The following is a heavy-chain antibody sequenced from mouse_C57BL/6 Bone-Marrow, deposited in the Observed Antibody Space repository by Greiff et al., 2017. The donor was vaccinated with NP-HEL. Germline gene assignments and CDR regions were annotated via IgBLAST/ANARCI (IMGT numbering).Heavy chain of an antibody. V-gene: IGHV1-26*01. CDR3: ATMVREGAY. D-gene: IGHD2-2*01. Sequence: EVQLQQSGPELVKPGASVKISCKASGYTFTDYYMNWVKQSHGKSLEWIGDINPNNGGTSYNQKFKGKATLTVDKSSSTAYMELRSLTSEDSAVYYCATMVREGAYWGQGTLVTVSA. J-gene: IGHJ3*01. CDR2: INPNNGGT. CDR1: GYTFTDYY.